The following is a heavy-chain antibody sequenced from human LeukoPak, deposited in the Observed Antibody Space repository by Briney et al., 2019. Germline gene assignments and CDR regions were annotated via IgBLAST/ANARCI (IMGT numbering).Heavy chain of an antibody. D-gene: IGHD3-3*01. CDR2: IYSSGST. CDR1: GGSISSYY. J-gene: IGHJ4*02. Sequence: PSETLSLTCTVSGGSISSYYWSWIRQPAGKGLQWIGRIYSSGSTNYSPSLKSRVTMSVDTSKNQFPLRLTSVTAADTAVYYCARDLGFWSGPDYWGQGTLVTVS. V-gene: IGHV4-4*07. CDR3: ARDLGFWSGPDY.